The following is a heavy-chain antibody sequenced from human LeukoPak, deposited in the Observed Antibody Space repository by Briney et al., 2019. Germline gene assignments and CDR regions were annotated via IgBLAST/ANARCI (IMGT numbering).Heavy chain of an antibody. J-gene: IGHJ4*02. V-gene: IGHV3-74*01. CDR2: INSDGSST. D-gene: IGHD5-24*01. CDR3: ARGRDGYKLGDY. Sequence: GGSLRLSCAASGFTFSSYWMHWVRQAPGKGLVWVSRINSDGSSTSYADSVKGRFTISRDNAKNTLYLQMNSLRAEDTAVYYCARGRDGYKLGDYWGQGTLVTVSS. CDR1: GFTFSSYW.